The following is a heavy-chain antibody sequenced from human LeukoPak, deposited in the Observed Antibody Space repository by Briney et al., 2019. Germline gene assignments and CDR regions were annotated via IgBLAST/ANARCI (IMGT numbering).Heavy chain of an antibody. D-gene: IGHD6-13*01. CDR2: IYFGDSHT. J-gene: IGHJ4*02. CDR1: GNRFTSYW. V-gene: IGHV5-51*01. Sequence: GESLKISRKGSGNRFTSYWIGWVRQMPGKGLEWMGIIYFGDSHTRYSPSFQGQVTISADKSISTAYLQWSSLKASDTAIYYCATSAGSSSSWEFDYWGQGTLVTVSS. CDR3: ATSAGSSSSWEFDY.